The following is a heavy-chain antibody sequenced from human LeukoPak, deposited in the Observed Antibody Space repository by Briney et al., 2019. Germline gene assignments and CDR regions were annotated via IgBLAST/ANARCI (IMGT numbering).Heavy chain of an antibody. J-gene: IGHJ4*02. D-gene: IGHD1-1*01. CDR2: ISYDGSNK. CDR1: GFTFSSYA. V-gene: IGHV3-30-3*01. Sequence: GGSLRLSCAASGFTFSSYAMHWVRQAPGKGLEWVAVISYDGSNKYYADSVKGRFTISRDNSKNTLYLRMNSLKAEDTAVYYCTGWKNYWGQGTLVTVSS. CDR3: TGWKNY.